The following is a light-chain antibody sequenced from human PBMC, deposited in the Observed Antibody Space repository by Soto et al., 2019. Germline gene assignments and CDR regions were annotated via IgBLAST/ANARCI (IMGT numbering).Light chain of an antibody. CDR2: RNN. J-gene: IGLJ2*01. CDR1: SSNIGSNY. Sequence: QSVLTQPPSASGTPGQRVTISCSGSSSNIGSNYEYWYQQLPGTAPKLLIYRNNQRPSGVPDRFSGSKSGTSASLAISGLRYEDEADYYCAAWDDSLSGVVFGGGTKLTVL. CDR3: AAWDDSLSGVV. V-gene: IGLV1-47*01.